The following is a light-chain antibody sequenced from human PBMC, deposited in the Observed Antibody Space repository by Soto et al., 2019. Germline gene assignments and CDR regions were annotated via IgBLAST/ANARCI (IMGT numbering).Light chain of an antibody. Sequence: EIVLTQSPGTLSLSPGERATLSCWASQSVSSSYLAWYQHKPGQAPRLLIYGASNRATGIPDRFSGSGSGTDFTLTISRLEPEDVAVYYCQQYGSSPPGITFGGGTKVDIK. V-gene: IGKV3-20*01. CDR3: QQYGSSPPGIT. J-gene: IGKJ4*01. CDR2: GAS. CDR1: QSVSSSY.